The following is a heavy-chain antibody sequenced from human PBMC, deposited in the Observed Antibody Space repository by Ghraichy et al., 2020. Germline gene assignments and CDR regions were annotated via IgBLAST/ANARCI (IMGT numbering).Heavy chain of an antibody. Sequence: GGSLRLSCTASRFPLTDYGMHWVRQAPGKGLEWVAVISNDGTTKLYAESAKGRFTISRDNSKNTVFLEMSSLRVEDTAVYYCAKTPDSGHYHSYFYYYGMDVRGQGTKVAVSS. CDR1: RFPLTDYG. CDR2: ISNDGTTK. J-gene: IGHJ6*02. CDR3: AKTPDSGHYHSYFYYYGMDV. D-gene: IGHD3-9*01. V-gene: IGHV3-30*18.